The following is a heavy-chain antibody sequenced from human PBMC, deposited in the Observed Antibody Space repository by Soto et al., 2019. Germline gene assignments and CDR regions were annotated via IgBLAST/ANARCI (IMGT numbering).Heavy chain of an antibody. D-gene: IGHD6-13*01. J-gene: IGHJ4*02. CDR1: GFTFSSYG. Sequence: GGSLRLSCAASGFTFSSYGMHWVRQAPGKGLEWVAVIWYDGSNKYYADSVKGRFTISRDNSKNTLYLQMNSLRAEDTAVYYCAREAGEQLQYFDYWGQGTLVTVSS. V-gene: IGHV3-33*08. CDR2: IWYDGSNK. CDR3: AREAGEQLQYFDY.